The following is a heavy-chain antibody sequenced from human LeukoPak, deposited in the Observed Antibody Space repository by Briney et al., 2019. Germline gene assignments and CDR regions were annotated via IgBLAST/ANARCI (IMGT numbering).Heavy chain of an antibody. J-gene: IGHJ4*02. V-gene: IGHV1-18*04. Sequence: ASVKVSCKASGYTFTSYGISWVRQAPGQGLEWMGWISAYNGNTNYAQKLQGRVTMTTDTSTSTAYMELRSLRSDDTAVCYCARGPPYDYGDYDPVYWGQGTLVTVSS. CDR3: ARGPPYDYGDYDPVY. CDR2: ISAYNGNT. D-gene: IGHD4-17*01. CDR1: GYTFTSYG.